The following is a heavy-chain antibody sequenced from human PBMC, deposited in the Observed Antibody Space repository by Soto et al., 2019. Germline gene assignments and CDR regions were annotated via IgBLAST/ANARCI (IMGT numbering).Heavy chain of an antibody. CDR3: ARRCSSTSCYGDYAFDI. V-gene: IGHV4-31*03. CDR2: IYYSGST. J-gene: IGHJ3*02. CDR1: GGSISSGGYY. Sequence: QVQLQESGPGLVKPSQTLSLTCTVSGGSISSGGYYWSWIRQHPGKGLEWIGYIYYSGSTYYNPSLKSRVTISVDTSKNQFALKLSSVTAADTAVYYCARRCSSTSCYGDYAFDIWGQGTMVTVSS. D-gene: IGHD2-2*01.